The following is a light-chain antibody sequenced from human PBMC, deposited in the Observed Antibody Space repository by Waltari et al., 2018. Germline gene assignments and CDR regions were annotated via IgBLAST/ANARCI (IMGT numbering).Light chain of an antibody. CDR2: DAS. Sequence: EIVLTQSPATLSLSTGDGATPSCRASQSVSTYLAWYQEKPGQAPRLLIYDASNRATGIPARFSGSGSGTDFTLTISGLEPEDSAVYYCQHRFNWPLTFGGGTKVESK. CDR1: QSVSTY. J-gene: IGKJ4*01. V-gene: IGKV3-11*01. CDR3: QHRFNWPLT.